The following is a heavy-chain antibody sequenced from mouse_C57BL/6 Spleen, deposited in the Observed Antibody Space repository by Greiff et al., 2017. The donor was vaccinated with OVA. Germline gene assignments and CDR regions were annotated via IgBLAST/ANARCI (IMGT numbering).Heavy chain of an antibody. D-gene: IGHD1-1*01. Sequence: VQLQQPGAELVKPGASVKLSCKASGYTFTSYWMQWVKQRPGQGLEWIGEIDPSDSYTNYNQKFEGKATLTVDTSSSTAYMQLSSLTSEDSAVYYCASVHYGSSWYFDVWGTGTTVTVSS. V-gene: IGHV1-50*01. J-gene: IGHJ1*03. CDR1: GYTFTSYW. CDR2: IDPSDSYT. CDR3: ASVHYGSSWYFDV.